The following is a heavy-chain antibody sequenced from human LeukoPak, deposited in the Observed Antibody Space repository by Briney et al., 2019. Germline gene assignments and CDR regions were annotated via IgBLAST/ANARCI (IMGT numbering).Heavy chain of an antibody. CDR2: INPKSGAA. D-gene: IGHD6-13*01. CDR3: ARGAEAETSPLDC. V-gene: IGHV1-2*02. Sequence: GASVKVSCKASGYIFSDYYMHWVRQAPGQGLEWLGWINPKSGAADYAQQFRGRVTMTRDTSINTDYMEMKRVTSDDTAVYYCARGAEAETSPLDCWGQGTLVTVSS. CDR1: GYIFSDYY. J-gene: IGHJ4*02.